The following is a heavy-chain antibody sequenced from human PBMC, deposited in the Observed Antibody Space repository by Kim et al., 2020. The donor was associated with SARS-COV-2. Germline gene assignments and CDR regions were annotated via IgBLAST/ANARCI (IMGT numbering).Heavy chain of an antibody. CDR2: IYSSGST. V-gene: IGHV4-59*13. D-gene: IGHD3-22*01. J-gene: IGHJ3*02. CDR3: ARDKSHYDSSGNYLHVFD. CDR1: GGSISNYY. Sequence: SETLSLTCTVSGGSISNYYWSWIRQSPGKGLEWIGYIYSSGSTNYNPSLKSRVTISVDMSKNQLSLKLDSVTAADTAVYYCARDKSHYDSSGNYLHVFD.